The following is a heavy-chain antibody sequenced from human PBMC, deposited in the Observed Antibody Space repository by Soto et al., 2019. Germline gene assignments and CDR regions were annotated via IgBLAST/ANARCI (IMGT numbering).Heavy chain of an antibody. J-gene: IGHJ4*02. CDR1: GFTFSSYG. CDR2: IWYDGSNK. V-gene: IGHV3-33*06. D-gene: IGHD3-16*01. CDR3: AKEPYIWGSYPYPFES. Sequence: GGSLRLSCAASGFTFSSYGMHWVRQAPGKGLEWVAVIWYDGSNKYYADSVKGRFTISRDNSKNTLYLQMNSLRAEDTAVYYCAKEPYIWGSYPYPFESWGQGTRVTVSS.